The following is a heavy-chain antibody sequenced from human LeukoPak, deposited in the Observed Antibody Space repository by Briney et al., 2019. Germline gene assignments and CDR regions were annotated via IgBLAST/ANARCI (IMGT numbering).Heavy chain of an antibody. CDR2: IIPIFGTS. Sequence: ASVKVSCKAFGGTFSSHSISLVRQAPGQGLEWMGGIIPIFGTSNYAQRFQGRVTISADESTSTAYMELSSLRSEDTAVYYCMRGRDAYKSNTFDIWGQGTMVTVSS. CDR3: MRGRDAYKSNTFDI. CDR1: GGTFSSHS. J-gene: IGHJ3*02. D-gene: IGHD5-24*01. V-gene: IGHV1-69*13.